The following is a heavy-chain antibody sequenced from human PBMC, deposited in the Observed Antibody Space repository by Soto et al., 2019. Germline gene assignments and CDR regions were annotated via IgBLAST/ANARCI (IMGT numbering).Heavy chain of an antibody. J-gene: IGHJ5*02. Sequence: QLQLQESGPGLVKPSETLSLTCTVSGGSISSSSYYWGWIRQPPGKGLEWIGSIYYSGSTYYNPSLKSRVTISVDTSKNQFSLKLSSVTAADTAVYYCARHDIVVVVAATRDWFDPWGQGTLVTVSS. CDR2: IYYSGST. V-gene: IGHV4-39*01. D-gene: IGHD2-15*01. CDR1: GGSISSSSYY. CDR3: ARHDIVVVVAATRDWFDP.